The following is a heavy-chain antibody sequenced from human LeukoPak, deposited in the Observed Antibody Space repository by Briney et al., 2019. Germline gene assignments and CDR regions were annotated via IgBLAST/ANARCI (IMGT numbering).Heavy chain of an antibody. Sequence: ASVKVSCKASGYTFTGYYMHWVRQAPGQGLEWMGRINPNSGGTNYAQKFQGRVTMTRDTSISTAYMELSRLRSDGTAVYYCARPSDSSGYYDFDYWGQGTLVTVSS. CDR3: ARPSDSSGYYDFDY. CDR1: GYTFTGYY. J-gene: IGHJ4*02. CDR2: INPNSGGT. V-gene: IGHV1-2*06. D-gene: IGHD3-22*01.